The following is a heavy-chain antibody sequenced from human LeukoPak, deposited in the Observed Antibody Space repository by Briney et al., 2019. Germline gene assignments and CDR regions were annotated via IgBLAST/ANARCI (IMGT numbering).Heavy chain of an antibody. J-gene: IGHJ4*02. Sequence: SETLSLTCAVYGGSFSGYYWSWIRQPPRKGLEWIGEINHSGSTNYNPSLKSRVTISVDTSKNQFSLKLSSVTAADTAVYYCARHRVLKDILTPFDYWGQGTLVTVSS. CDR1: GGSFSGYY. CDR3: ARHRVLKDILTPFDY. CDR2: INHSGST. V-gene: IGHV4-34*01. D-gene: IGHD3-9*01.